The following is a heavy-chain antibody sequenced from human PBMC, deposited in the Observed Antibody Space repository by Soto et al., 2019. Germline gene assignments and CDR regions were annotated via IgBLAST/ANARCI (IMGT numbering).Heavy chain of an antibody. D-gene: IGHD3-10*01. CDR2: IYYSGST. J-gene: IGHJ4*02. CDR1: GGSISSYY. CDR3: ARLGEGTRYFDY. V-gene: IGHV4-59*01. Sequence: PSETLSLTCTVSGGSISSYYWSWIRQPPWKGLEWIGYIYYSGSTNYNPSLKSRVTISVDTSKNQFSLKLSSVTAADTAVYYCARLGEGTRYFDYWGQGTLVTVSS.